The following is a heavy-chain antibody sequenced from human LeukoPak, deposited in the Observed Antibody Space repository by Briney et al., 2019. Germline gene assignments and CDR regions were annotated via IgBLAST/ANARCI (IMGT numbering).Heavy chain of an antibody. Sequence: GGSLRLSCAASGFTFSDYYMSWVRQAPGKGLEWVSYISGSGSPIYYVDSVKGRFTISRDNAKNSLFLQMNSLRAEDTAVYYCAKDHDYSNYVPFDFWGQGTLVTVSS. CDR1: GFTFSDYY. V-gene: IGHV3-11*01. J-gene: IGHJ4*02. CDR3: AKDHDYSNYVPFDF. CDR2: ISGSGSPI. D-gene: IGHD4-11*01.